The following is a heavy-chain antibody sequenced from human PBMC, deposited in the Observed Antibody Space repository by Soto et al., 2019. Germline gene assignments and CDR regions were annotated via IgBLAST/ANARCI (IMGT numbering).Heavy chain of an antibody. Sequence: QVQLVESGAGLVKPGGSLRLSCIASGFTFRAYYMNWIRQSPGKGLEWVSYISTGGSTIFYADSVKGRFTISRDNAKNSLALQMDSLRADDTGVYYCARGSPQFWQLFDNWGQGALVTVSS. J-gene: IGHJ4*02. CDR3: ARGSPQFWQLFDN. V-gene: IGHV3-11*01. CDR1: GFTFRAYY. CDR2: ISTGGSTI. D-gene: IGHD3-3*01.